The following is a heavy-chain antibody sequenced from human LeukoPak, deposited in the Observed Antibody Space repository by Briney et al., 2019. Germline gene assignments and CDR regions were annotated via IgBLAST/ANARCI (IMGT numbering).Heavy chain of an antibody. Sequence: AGGSLRLSCAASGFTFDNYAMHWVRQAPGKGLECVAVISYDGSNKYYRDFLKGRFTISRDNSKKSLYLQMNSLRAEDTAVYYCARVGSVVGAPYYYYGMDVWGQGTTVTVSS. CDR1: GFTFDNYA. J-gene: IGHJ6*02. CDR3: ARVGSVVGAPYYYYGMDV. CDR2: ISYDGSNK. D-gene: IGHD1-26*01. V-gene: IGHV3-30-3*01.